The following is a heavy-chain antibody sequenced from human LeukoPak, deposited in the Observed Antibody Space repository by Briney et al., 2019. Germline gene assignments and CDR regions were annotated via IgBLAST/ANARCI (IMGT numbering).Heavy chain of an antibody. Sequence: QTGGSLRLSCAASGFTFSSYAMHWVRQAPGKGLEWVAVISYDGSNKYYADSVKGRFTISRDNSKNTLYLQMNSLRAEDTAVYYCAKVTGGGNSDYWGQGTLVTVSS. CDR2: ISYDGSNK. CDR1: GFTFSSYA. J-gene: IGHJ4*02. V-gene: IGHV3-30-3*01. CDR3: AKVTGGGNSDY. D-gene: IGHD4-23*01.